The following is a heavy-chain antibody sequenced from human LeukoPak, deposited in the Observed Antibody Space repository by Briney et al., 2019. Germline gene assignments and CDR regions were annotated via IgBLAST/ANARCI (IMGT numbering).Heavy chain of an antibody. CDR3: ARLYCSGGSCYSGIADFDY. D-gene: IGHD2-15*01. J-gene: IGHJ4*02. CDR1: GYTFTSYS. CDR2: ISAYNGNT. Sequence: GGSVKVSFKASGYTFTSYSISWVRQAPGQGLEWMGWISAYNGNTNYAQKLQGRVTMTTDTSTSTAYMELRSLRSDDTAVYYCARLYCSGGSCYSGIADFDYWGQGTLVTVSS. V-gene: IGHV1-18*01.